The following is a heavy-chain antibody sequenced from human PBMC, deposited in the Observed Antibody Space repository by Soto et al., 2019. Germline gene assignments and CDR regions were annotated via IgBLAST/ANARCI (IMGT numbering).Heavy chain of an antibody. CDR2: ISSSGRTI. D-gene: IGHD6-13*01. Sequence: GGSLRLSCAASRFTFSDYYMSWIRQAPGKGLEWVSYISSSGRTIYSAGSVKGRFTISRDNAKNSLYLQMNSLRAEDTAVYYCARVKPGIAAAYFDYWGQGTLVTVSS. CDR1: RFTFSDYY. CDR3: ARVKPGIAAAYFDY. V-gene: IGHV3-11*01. J-gene: IGHJ4*02.